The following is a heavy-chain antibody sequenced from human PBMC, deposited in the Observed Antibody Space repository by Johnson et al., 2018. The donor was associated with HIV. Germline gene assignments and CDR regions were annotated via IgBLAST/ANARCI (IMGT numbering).Heavy chain of an antibody. CDR1: GFTFDDYG. J-gene: IGHJ3*02. CDR2: INCNGHST. CDR3: AKDGSGDVRGAFDI. Sequence: SLRLSCAASGFTFDDYGIIRSPQAPGTVWEWVSVINCNGHSTGYGASVTAVLIISRVNDKNSLFLQVNSLRTEDTALYYCAKDGSGDVRGAFDIWGQGTMVTVSS. V-gene: IGHV3-20*04. D-gene: IGHD3-10*02.